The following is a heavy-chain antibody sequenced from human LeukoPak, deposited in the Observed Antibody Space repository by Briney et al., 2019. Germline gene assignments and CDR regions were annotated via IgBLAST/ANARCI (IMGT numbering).Heavy chain of an antibody. CDR3: ARQPSGYYDKSGYFPYYFDY. V-gene: IGHV4-59*08. CDR1: GVSISNYY. J-gene: IGHJ4*02. Sequence: SETLSLTCTVSGVSISNYYWSWVRLPPGKGLEWIGNIFYTGTTKYGPSLESRVTISLDSSRNQFSLKLSSVTAADTAVYFCARQPSGYYDKSGYFPYYFDYWGQGALVTVSS. CDR2: IFYTGTT. D-gene: IGHD3-22*01.